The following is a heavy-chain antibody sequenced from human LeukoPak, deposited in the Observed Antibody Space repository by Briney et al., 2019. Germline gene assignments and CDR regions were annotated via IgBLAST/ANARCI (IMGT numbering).Heavy chain of an antibody. D-gene: IGHD2-15*01. CDR2: IWYDGSKK. V-gene: IGHV3-33*06. J-gene: IGHJ4*02. CDR1: GFTFSSFG. CDR3: AKPPED. Sequence: GGSLRLSCAASGFTFSSFGMHWVRQAPGKGLEWVAVIWYDGSKKNYADSVRGRFTISRDNSKNTLYLQMNSLRAEDEGSYYCAKPPEDWGQGTMVTVPS.